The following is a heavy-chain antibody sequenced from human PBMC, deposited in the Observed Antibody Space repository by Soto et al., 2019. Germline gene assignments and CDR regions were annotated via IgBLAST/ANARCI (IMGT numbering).Heavy chain of an antibody. CDR2: ILVGGST. V-gene: IGHV3-23*01. D-gene: IGHD2-8*02. CDR1: GFICSSYD. CDR3: AKATATGGGAFDI. Sequence: GCLRRSGAASGFICSSYDMSWVRQAPWKGLEWVSTILVGGSTHYEDSVKGRFTISRDTSKNTVYLQMNSLTAGDTAVYYCAKATATGGGAFDIWGQGTTVTVSS. J-gene: IGHJ3*02.